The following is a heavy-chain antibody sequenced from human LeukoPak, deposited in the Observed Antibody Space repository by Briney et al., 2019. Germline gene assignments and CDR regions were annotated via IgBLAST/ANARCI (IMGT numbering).Heavy chain of an antibody. CDR1: GFTLSSYW. Sequence: GGSLRLSCAASGFTLSSYWMSWVRQAPGKGLEWVANIKQDGSEKYYVDSVKGRFTISRDNAKNSLYLQMNSLRAEDTAVYYCARGMGDYYYYYMDVWGKGTTVTVSS. J-gene: IGHJ6*03. V-gene: IGHV3-7*01. CDR2: IKQDGSEK. D-gene: IGHD2-8*01. CDR3: ARGMGDYYYYYMDV.